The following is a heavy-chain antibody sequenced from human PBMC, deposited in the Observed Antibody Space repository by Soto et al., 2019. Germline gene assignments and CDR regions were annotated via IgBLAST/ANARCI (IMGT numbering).Heavy chain of an antibody. Sequence: GGSLRLSCAASAFTFRNYAMNWVRQAPGKGLEWVSYISSSHNLIYCAASVKGRFTISRDNAKNSLYLQMNSLRVEDTAVYYCAREGPDYYYGMDVWGQGTRVTVSS. CDR2: ISSSHNLI. V-gene: IGHV3-48*03. J-gene: IGHJ6*02. CDR3: AREGPDYYYGMDV. CDR1: AFTFRNYA.